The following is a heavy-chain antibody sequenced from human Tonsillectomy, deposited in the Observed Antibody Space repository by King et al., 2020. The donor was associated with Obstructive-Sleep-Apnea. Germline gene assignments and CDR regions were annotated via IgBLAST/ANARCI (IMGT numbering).Heavy chain of an antibody. J-gene: IGHJ4*02. CDR1: GFTFSRYA. CDR2: ISYDGSNE. Sequence: VQLVESGGGVVQPGRSLRLSCATYGFTFSRYAVHWVRQAPGKGLEWVAGISYDGSNEYYADSAKGRFTLSRDRPKKTVYLQMDNLSAEDTAVYYCARGSIELWITSPFDYWGQGTLVTVSS. CDR3: ARGSIELWITSPFDY. V-gene: IGHV3-30-3*01. D-gene: IGHD7-27*01.